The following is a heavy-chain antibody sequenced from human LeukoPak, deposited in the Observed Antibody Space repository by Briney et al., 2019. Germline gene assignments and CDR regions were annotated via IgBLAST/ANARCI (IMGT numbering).Heavy chain of an antibody. J-gene: IGHJ4*02. CDR2: ISGSGDRT. CDR1: GFTFSSYA. Sequence: GSLRLSCAASGFTFSSYAMSWVRQAPGKGLEWVSVISGSGDRTYHADSVKGRFSISRDNSKNTLYVQMNSLRAEDTAVYCCAKTTGNIVGAYFNCWGQGTLVTVSS. V-gene: IGHV3-23*01. D-gene: IGHD1-26*01. CDR3: AKTTGNIVGAYFNC.